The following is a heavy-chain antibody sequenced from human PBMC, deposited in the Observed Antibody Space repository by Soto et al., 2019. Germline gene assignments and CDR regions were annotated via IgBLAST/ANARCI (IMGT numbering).Heavy chain of an antibody. J-gene: IGHJ5*02. CDR2: IKHDGSVR. V-gene: IGHV3-7*03. Sequence: GASLTLSCVASGFTFSAYWVNWVRQAPGRGLEWVANIKHDGSVRYYLDYVNGRFTISRDNAMNSLFPQMDSLRVEDTAMYYCARGLTSTPNYFDPWGQVTLVTVSS. CDR3: ARGLTSTPNYFDP. D-gene: IGHD3-9*01. CDR1: GFTFSAYW.